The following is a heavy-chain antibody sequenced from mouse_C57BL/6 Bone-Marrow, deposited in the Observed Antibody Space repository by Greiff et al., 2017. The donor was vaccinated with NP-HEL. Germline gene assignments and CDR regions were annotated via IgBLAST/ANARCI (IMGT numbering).Heavy chain of an antibody. J-gene: IGHJ3*01. Sequence: QVQLQQPGAELVKPGASVKMSCKASGYTFTSYWITWVRQRPGQGLEWIGDIYTGSGSTNYNEKFKSKATLSVDTSYSPAYMQLSSLTSEDSAVYYCSRWSDSSGYAWFAYWGQGTLVTVSA. CDR3: SRWSDSSGYAWFAY. CDR2: IYTGSGST. D-gene: IGHD3-2*02. CDR1: GYTFTSYW. V-gene: IGHV1-55*01.